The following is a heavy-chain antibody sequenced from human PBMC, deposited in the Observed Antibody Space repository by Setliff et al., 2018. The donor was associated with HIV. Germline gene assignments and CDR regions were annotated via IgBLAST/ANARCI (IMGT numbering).Heavy chain of an antibody. Sequence: SETLSLTCAVSGDSISRGSYYWSWIRQPAGKGLEWIGRIHTSGSTNYNPSLKSRVTISVDTSKNQFSLNLSSVTAADTAIYYCARDWGYIAATPDYWGQGTRVTVSS. V-gene: IGHV4-61*02. CDR2: IHTSGST. J-gene: IGHJ4*02. CDR1: GDSISRGSYY. CDR3: ARDWGYIAATPDY. D-gene: IGHD5-12*01.